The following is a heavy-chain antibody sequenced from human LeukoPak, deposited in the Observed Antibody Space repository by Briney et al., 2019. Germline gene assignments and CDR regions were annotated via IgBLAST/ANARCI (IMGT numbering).Heavy chain of an antibody. D-gene: IGHD2-15*01. CDR2: ISSSSSYI. J-gene: IGHJ4*02. CDR3: ARGCSGSLFDY. CDR1: GFTFSSYS. V-gene: IGHV3-21*01. Sequence: GGSLRLSCAASGFTFSSYSMNWVRQAPGKGLEWVSSISSSSSYIYYADSVKGRFTISRDNAKNSLYLQMNSLRAEDTAVYYCARGCSGSLFDYWGQGTLVTVSS.